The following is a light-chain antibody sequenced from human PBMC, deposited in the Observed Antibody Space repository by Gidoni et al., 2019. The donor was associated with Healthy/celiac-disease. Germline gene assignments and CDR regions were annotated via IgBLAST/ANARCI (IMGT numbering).Light chain of an antibody. CDR2: AAS. V-gene: IGKV1-39*01. Sequence: DIQMTQSPSSLSASVGDRVTITCRASQSISSYLNWYQQKPGKAPKLLIYAASSLQSGVPSRFSVSGSGTDFTLTISSLQPEDFATYYCQQSYSTLQVTFGQGTKVEIK. CDR3: QQSYSTLQVT. CDR1: QSISSY. J-gene: IGKJ1*01.